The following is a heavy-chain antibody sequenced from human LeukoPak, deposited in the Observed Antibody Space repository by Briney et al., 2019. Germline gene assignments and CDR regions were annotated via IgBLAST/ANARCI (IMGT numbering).Heavy chain of an antibody. D-gene: IGHD4-23*01. CDR2: ISSSSSYI. V-gene: IGHV3-21*01. Sequence: GGSLRLSCVASGFTFRSHSMNWVRQAPGKGLEWVSSISSSSSYIYYGDSVKGRFTIPRDNAKKSLYLQMNSLRAEDTAVYYCARDSVTVLTPDNWYFDLWGRGTLVTVSS. J-gene: IGHJ2*01. CDR3: ARDSVTVLTPDNWYFDL. CDR1: GFTFRSHS.